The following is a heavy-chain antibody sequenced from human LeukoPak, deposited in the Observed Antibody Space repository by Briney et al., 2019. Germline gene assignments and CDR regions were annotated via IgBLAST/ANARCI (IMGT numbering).Heavy chain of an antibody. J-gene: IGHJ4*02. Sequence: SETLSLTCAVYGGSFSGYYWSWIRQPPGKGLEWIGEINHSGSTNYNPSLKSRVTISVDTSKNQFSLKLSSVTAADTAVYYCARGRIQLWLLYFDYWGQGTLVTVSS. CDR3: ARGRIQLWLLYFDY. V-gene: IGHV4-34*01. D-gene: IGHD5-18*01. CDR1: GGSFSGYY. CDR2: INHSGST.